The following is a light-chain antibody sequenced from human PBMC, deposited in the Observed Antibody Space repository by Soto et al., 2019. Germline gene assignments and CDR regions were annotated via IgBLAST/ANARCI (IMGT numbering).Light chain of an antibody. CDR1: SSDVGGYNY. V-gene: IGLV2-14*01. Sequence: VLTQPASVSGSPVQSITISCTGTSSDVGGYNYVSWYQQHPVKAPKLMVYDVTNRPSGVSDRFSGSKSGNTASLTISGLQAEDEADYYCSSYTSSSTPYVFGTGTKVTVL. CDR3: SSYTSSSTPYV. CDR2: DVT. J-gene: IGLJ1*01.